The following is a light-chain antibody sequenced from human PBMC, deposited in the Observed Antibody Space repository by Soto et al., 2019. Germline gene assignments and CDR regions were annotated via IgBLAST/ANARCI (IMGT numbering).Light chain of an antibody. CDR1: QSLRSS. V-gene: IGKV3-20*01. CDR2: GAS. J-gene: IGKJ1*01. CDR3: HHYAST. Sequence: EIVLTQSPATLSLSPGERATLSCRASQSLRSSLAWYQQKPGQAPRLLIYGASSRATGVPDRFSGSGSGTDFTLTISRLEPEDFAVYFCHHYASTFGQGTKVDIK.